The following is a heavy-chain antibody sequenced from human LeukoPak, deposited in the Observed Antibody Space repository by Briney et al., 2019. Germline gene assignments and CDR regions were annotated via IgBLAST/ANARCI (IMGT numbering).Heavy chain of an antibody. CDR2: IYYSGST. V-gene: IGHV4-39*07. J-gene: IGHJ3*02. CDR3: ARGLGYCSGGSCYPDAFDI. Sequence: SETLSLTCTVSGGSISSSSYYWGWIRQPPGKGLEWIGSIYYSGSTYYNPSLKSRVTISVDTSKNQFSLKLSSVTAADTAVYYCARGLGYCSGGSCYPDAFDIWGQGTMVTVSS. D-gene: IGHD2-15*01. CDR1: GGSISSSSYY.